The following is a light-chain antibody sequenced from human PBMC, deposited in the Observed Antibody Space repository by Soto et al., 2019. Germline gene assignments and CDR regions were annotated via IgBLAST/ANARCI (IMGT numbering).Light chain of an antibody. Sequence: DIQMTQSPSTLSASVGDRVTITCRASQSIDSRLAWYQQRPGKAPDPLIYDASTLQSGVPSRFSGSGSGTEFTLTISSLQPDDFATYSCQQYYTYSRTFGQWSKVDIK. V-gene: IGKV1-5*01. CDR2: DAS. CDR1: QSIDSR. J-gene: IGKJ1*01. CDR3: QQYYTYSRT.